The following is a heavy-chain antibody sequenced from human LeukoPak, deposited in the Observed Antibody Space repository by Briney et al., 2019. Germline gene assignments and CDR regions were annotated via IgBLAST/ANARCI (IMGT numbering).Heavy chain of an antibody. CDR2: VFYPGST. V-gene: IGHV4-59*11. J-gene: IGHJ4*02. Sequence: SETLSLTCTVSGGSINSHYWRWIRQPPGKGLEWIGYVFYPGSTTYNPALKSRVTMSLDTYRDQFSLRLTSVTAADTAIYYCASRPADSTWYGVFDYWSQGTLVTVSS. CDR1: GGSINSHY. CDR3: ASRPADSTWYGVFDY. D-gene: IGHD6-13*01.